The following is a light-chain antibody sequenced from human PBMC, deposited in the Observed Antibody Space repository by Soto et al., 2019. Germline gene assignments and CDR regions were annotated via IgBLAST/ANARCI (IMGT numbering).Light chain of an antibody. V-gene: IGKV3-20*01. CDR3: PQFSSYPHT. CDR1: QSVSSSY. J-gene: IGKJ4*01. Sequence: EIVLTQSPGTLSLSPGERATLSFRASQSVSSSYLAWYQQKPGQAPRLLIYGASSRATGIPDRFSGSGSGPDFTLTLSRLEPEAFAVYYCPQFSSYPHTFGGGTKVDIK. CDR2: GAS.